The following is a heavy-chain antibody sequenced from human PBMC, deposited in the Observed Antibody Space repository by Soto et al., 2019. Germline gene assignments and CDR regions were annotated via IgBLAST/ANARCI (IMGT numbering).Heavy chain of an antibody. CDR3: AKPRQGLRFLEWLLYFDY. D-gene: IGHD3-3*01. CDR2: IYSGGST. CDR1: GFTVSSNY. V-gene: IGHV3-53*01. J-gene: IGHJ4*02. Sequence: GGSLRLSCAASGFTVSSNYMSWVRQAPGKGLEWVSVIYSGGSTYYADSVKGRFTISRDNSKNKLYLQMNSLRAEDTAVYYCAKPRQGLRFLEWLLYFDYWGQGTLVTVSS.